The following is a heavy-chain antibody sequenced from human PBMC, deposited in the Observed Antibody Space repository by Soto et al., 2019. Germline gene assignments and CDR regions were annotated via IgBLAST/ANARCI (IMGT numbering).Heavy chain of an antibody. CDR3: ARAHCSSTSCRLGWFGP. Sequence: PSETLSLTCTVTGDSINNRSYYWGWIRQPPGKGLEWIGSIYYSGSTYNNPSLKSRVSISVDTSKNQFSLKLSSVTAADTAVYYCARAHCSSTSCRLGWFGPWGQGTLVTVSS. J-gene: IGHJ5*02. D-gene: IGHD2-2*01. V-gene: IGHV4-39*07. CDR1: GDSINNRSYY. CDR2: IYYSGST.